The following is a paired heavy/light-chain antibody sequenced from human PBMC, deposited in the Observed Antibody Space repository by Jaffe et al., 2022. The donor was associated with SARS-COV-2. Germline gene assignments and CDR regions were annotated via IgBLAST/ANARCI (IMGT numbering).Heavy chain of an antibody. J-gene: IGHJ3*02. CDR1: GSTLSPWS. CDR2: ISSDGSVR. Sequence: EVQLVESGGGLEQPGGSLRLSCVLSGSTLSPWSLNWVRQAPGKGLEWVSYISSDGSVRYYADSVSGRFTISRDDAKNSLFLQMNNLRNGDTAVYYCAREAVVGDTSYDAFDIWGQGTMVTVSS. D-gene: IGHD1-26*01. V-gene: IGHV3-48*02. CDR3: AREAVVGDTSYDAFDI.
Light chain of an antibody. CDR3: QVWDTSSSHVV. J-gene: IGLJ3*02. Sequence: SYVLTQTPSLSVDPGETARITCGGDNIGSKGVNWYRQKPGQAPVLVIYFDTERPSGIPERFSGSNSGNTATLTITRVEVGDEADYHCQVWDTSSSHVVFGGGTKLTVL. CDR1: NIGSKG. CDR2: FDT. V-gene: IGLV3-21*04.